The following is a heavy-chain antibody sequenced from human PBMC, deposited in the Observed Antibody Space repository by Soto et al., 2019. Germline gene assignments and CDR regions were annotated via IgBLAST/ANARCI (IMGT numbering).Heavy chain of an antibody. CDR1: GDAISSNSYY. D-gene: IGHD2-2*01. Sequence: NPSETLSLTCTVSGDAISSNSYYWGWVRQTPGKGLEWIGSMFYRGNTYHNPALQSRVTTSVDRSKNQFSLKLSSVTAADTAVYYCARVPDRWGQGTLVTVSS. V-gene: IGHV4-39*07. CDR3: ARVPDR. CDR2: MFYRGNT. J-gene: IGHJ5*02.